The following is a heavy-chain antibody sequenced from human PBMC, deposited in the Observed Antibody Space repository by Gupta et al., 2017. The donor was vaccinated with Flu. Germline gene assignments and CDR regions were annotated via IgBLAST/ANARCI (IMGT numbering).Heavy chain of an antibody. D-gene: IGHD6-13*01. CDR3: ARTPPGGKSSSWFWWFDP. Sequence: ISWVRQAPGQGLEWMGGIIPIFGTANYAQKFQGRVTITADESTSTAYMELSSLRSEDTAVYYCARTPPGGKSSSWFWWFDPWGQGTLVTVSS. CDR2: IIPIFGTA. V-gene: IGHV1-69*01. J-gene: IGHJ5*02.